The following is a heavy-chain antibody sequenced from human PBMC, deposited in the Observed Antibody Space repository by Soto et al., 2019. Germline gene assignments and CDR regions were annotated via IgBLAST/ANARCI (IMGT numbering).Heavy chain of an antibody. V-gene: IGHV5-51*01. CDR2: IYPGDSDT. CDR1: GYSFTSYW. D-gene: IGHD1-1*01. J-gene: IGHJ6*02. CDR3: ARRATGTHYYYYGMDV. Sequence: PGESLKISCKCSGYSFTSYWIGWVRQMPGKGLEWLGIIYPGDSDTRYSPSFQGQVTISADKSISTAYLQWSSLKASDTAMYYCARRATGTHYYYYGMDVWGQGTTVTVS.